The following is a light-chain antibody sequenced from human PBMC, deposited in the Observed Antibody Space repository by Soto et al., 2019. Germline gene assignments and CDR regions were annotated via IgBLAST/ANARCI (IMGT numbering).Light chain of an antibody. CDR1: QSISSSY. V-gene: IGKV3-20*01. J-gene: IGKJ4*01. CDR3: QQYGSSPPTLA. Sequence: EIVLTQSPGTLSLSPGERATLSCRASQSISSSYLAWYQQKPGQAPRLLIYGPSSRATGIPDRFSGSGSGTDFTLTISRLEPEDCALYYCQQYGSSPPTLAFGGGNKVEIK. CDR2: GPS.